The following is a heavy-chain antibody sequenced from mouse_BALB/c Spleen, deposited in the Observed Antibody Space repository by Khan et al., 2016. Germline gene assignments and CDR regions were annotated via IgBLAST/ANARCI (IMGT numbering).Heavy chain of an antibody. CDR1: GFSLIAYG. CDR3: ARDGWGYYAMDY. CDR2: IWGDGTT. Sequence: QVQLQQSGPGLVAPSQSLSITCTVSGFSLIAYGVNWVRQPPGKSLEWLGMIWGDGTTDYNSALKSRLNITKDNSNSQVFLKMNSLQTDDTARYYCARDGWGYYAMDYGGQGTSVTVSS. V-gene: IGHV2-6-7*01. J-gene: IGHJ4*01. D-gene: IGHD2-2*01.